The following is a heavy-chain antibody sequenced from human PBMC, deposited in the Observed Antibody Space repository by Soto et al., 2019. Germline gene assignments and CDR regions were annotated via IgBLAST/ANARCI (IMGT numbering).Heavy chain of an antibody. J-gene: IGHJ4*02. D-gene: IGHD3-22*01. CDR1: GFTFGDYA. V-gene: IGHV3-49*03. Sequence: GGSLRLSCTASGFTFGDYAMSWFRQAPGKGLEWVGFIRSKTFGGTTEYAAAVKGRFIISRDDSKSIAYLQMDSLKTEDTAVYYCSRIRTSMIVGVSDYWGQGTLVTVSS. CDR3: SRIRTSMIVGVSDY. CDR2: IRSKTFGGTT.